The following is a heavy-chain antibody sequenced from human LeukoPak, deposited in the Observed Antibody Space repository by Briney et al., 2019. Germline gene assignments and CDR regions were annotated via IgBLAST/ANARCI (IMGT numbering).Heavy chain of an antibody. V-gene: IGHV3-23*01. CDR2: ISNSGGST. Sequence: GGSLRLSCEASGFTFSSYAMSWVRQAPGKGLEWVSAISNSGGSTYYADSVKGRFTISRDNSKNTLYLQMNSLRAEDTAVYYCARELGVRYYDSSGYTIPLCIWGQGTMVTVSS. J-gene: IGHJ3*02. D-gene: IGHD3-22*01. CDR3: ARELGVRYYDSSGYTIPLCI. CDR1: GFTFSSYA.